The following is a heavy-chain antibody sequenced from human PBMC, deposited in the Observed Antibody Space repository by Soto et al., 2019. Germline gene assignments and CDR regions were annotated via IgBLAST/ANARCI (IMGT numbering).Heavy chain of an antibody. CDR2: ISAYNGNT. Sequence: ASVKVSCKASGYTFTSYGISWVRQAPGQGLEWMGWISAYNGNTNYAQKLQGRVTMTTDTSTSTAYMELRSLRSDDTAVYYCARGVTIFGVVITKTTYYYYMDVWGKGTTVTVSS. V-gene: IGHV1-18*01. CDR1: GYTFTSYG. D-gene: IGHD3-3*01. CDR3: ARGVTIFGVVITKTTYYYYMDV. J-gene: IGHJ6*03.